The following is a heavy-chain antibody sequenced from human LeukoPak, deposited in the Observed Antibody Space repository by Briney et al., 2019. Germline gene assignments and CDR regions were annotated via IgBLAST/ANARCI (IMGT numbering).Heavy chain of an antibody. CDR1: GFTFRTYA. CDR2: ITANNTTK. Sequence: GGSLRLSCAASGFTFRTYAMNWVRQAPGKGPEWVAYITANNTTKYYADSVKGRFTISRDNAKKSLFLQMNSLRAEDTAVYYCAAASAFSSSWRSWGQGTVVTVSS. CDR3: AAASAFSSSWRS. V-gene: IGHV3-48*01. D-gene: IGHD6-13*01. J-gene: IGHJ5*02.